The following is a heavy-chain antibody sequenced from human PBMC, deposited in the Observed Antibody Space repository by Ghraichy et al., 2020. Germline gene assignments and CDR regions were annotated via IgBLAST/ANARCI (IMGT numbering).Heavy chain of an antibody. J-gene: IGHJ6*02. CDR2: ISWNSGSI. Sequence: GGSLRLSCAASGFTFDDYAMHWVRQAPGKGLEWVSGISWNSGSIGYADSVKGRFTISRDNAKNSLYLQMNSLRAEDTALYYCAKDGIGRWFREFPPHAYYYYYYGMDVWGQGTTVTVSS. D-gene: IGHD3-10*01. CDR1: GFTFDDYA. V-gene: IGHV3-9*01. CDR3: AKDGIGRWFREFPPHAYYYYYYGMDV.